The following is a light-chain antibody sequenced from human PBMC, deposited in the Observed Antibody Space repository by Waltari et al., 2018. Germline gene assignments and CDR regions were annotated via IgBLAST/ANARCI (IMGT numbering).Light chain of an antibody. CDR2: DVT. J-gene: IGLJ1*01. CDR3: SAYTRSGTYV. CDR1: SSDVGGYKS. Sequence: QSALTQAASVSGSPGQSITISCTGTSSDVGGYKSVSWYQQHPGKAPKVLIYDVTNRPAGVSSRFSDSQSGNTASLTISGLQAEDEADYYCSAYTRSGTYVFGTGTKVTVL. V-gene: IGLV2-14*03.